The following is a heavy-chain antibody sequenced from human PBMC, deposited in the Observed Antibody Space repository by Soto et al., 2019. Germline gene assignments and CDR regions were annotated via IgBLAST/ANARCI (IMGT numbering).Heavy chain of an antibody. D-gene: IGHD3-16*01. CDR2: IDPSDSYT. CDR1: GYSFTSYW. V-gene: IGHV5-10-1*01. J-gene: IGHJ6*02. Sequence: PGASLKISCKGSGYSFTSYWISWVRQMPGKGLEWMGRIDPSDSYTNYSPSFQGHVTISADKSISTAYLQWSSLKASDTAMYYCARARNSVWYYYGMDVWGQGTTVTVSS. CDR3: ARARNSVWYYYGMDV.